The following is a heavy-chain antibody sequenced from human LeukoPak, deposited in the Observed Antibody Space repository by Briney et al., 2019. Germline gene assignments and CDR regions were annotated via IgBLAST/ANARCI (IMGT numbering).Heavy chain of an antibody. V-gene: IGHV1-46*01. Sequence: ASVKVSCKASGYTFTSNYIHWVRQAPGQGLEWMGMIYPRDGSTSYAQKFQGRVTMTRDTSTSTVYMELSSLRSEDTAVYYCARAIAVGGRRYYFDYWGQGTLVTVSS. CDR2: IYPRDGST. J-gene: IGHJ4*02. D-gene: IGHD6-19*01. CDR3: ARAIAVGGRRYYFDY. CDR1: GYTFTSNY.